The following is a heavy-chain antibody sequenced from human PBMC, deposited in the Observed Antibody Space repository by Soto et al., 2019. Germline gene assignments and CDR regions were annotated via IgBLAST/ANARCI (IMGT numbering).Heavy chain of an antibody. V-gene: IGHV3-15*07. CDR3: TTDHGTSWNDY. CDR1: GFTFSNTW. CDR2: IKSTTDGGTT. Sequence: GGSLRLSCAASGFTFSNTWMNWVRQAPGKGLEWVGRIKSTTDGGTTDYAAPGKGRFTISRDDSKNTLYLQMNSLKTADTAVYYCTTDHGTSWNDYWGQGTLVTVSS. D-gene: IGHD6-13*01. J-gene: IGHJ4*02.